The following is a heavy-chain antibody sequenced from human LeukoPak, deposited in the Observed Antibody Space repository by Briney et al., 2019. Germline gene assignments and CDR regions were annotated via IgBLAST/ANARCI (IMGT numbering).Heavy chain of an antibody. Sequence: PSETLSLTCTVSGGSISSGDYYWSWIRQPPGKGLEWIGYIYYSGSTYYNPSLKSRVTISVDTSKNQFSLKLSSVTAADTAVYYCARDSYYYDSSEAFQHWGQGTLVTVSS. D-gene: IGHD3-22*01. CDR3: ARDSYYYDSSEAFQH. CDR2: IYYSGST. J-gene: IGHJ1*01. CDR1: GGSISSGDYY. V-gene: IGHV4-30-4*08.